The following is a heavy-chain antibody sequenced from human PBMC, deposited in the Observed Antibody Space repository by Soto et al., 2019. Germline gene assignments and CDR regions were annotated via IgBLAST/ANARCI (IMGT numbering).Heavy chain of an antibody. CDR3: ARFWDIVDSAIEI. CDR2: ISAYNGNT. CDR1: GYTFTIYC. Sequence: ASVKGSCKASGYTFTIYCISWVRQAPGQGLEWMGWISAYNGNTNYAQKLQGRVTMTTDTSTSTAYMELRSLRSDDTAVYYCARFWDIVDSAIEIWGQGTMVTVSS. V-gene: IGHV1-18*01. D-gene: IGHD2-15*01. J-gene: IGHJ3*02.